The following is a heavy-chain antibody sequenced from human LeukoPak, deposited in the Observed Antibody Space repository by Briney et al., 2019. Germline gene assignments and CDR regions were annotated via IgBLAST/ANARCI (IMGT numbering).Heavy chain of an antibody. V-gene: IGHV4-4*09. CDR1: GGSISSYY. D-gene: IGHD6-19*01. CDR2: IYTSGST. J-gene: IGHJ5*02. Sequence: PSETLSLTCTASGGSISSYYWSWIRRPPGKGLEWIGYIYTSGSTNYNPSLKSRVTISVDTSKNQFSLKLSSVTAADTAVYYCARQASSGWNNWFDPWGQGTLVTVSS. CDR3: ARQASSGWNNWFDP.